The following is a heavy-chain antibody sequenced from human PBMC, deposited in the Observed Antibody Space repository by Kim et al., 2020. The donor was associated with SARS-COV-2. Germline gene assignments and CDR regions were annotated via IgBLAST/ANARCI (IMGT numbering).Heavy chain of an antibody. Sequence: GGSLRLSCAASGFTFSSYAMSWVRQAPGKGLEWVSAISGSGGSTYYADSVKGRFTISRDNSKNTLYLQMNSLRAEDTAVYYCATDSGDYYGSEGEFDYWGQGTLVTVSS. V-gene: IGHV3-23*01. J-gene: IGHJ4*02. D-gene: IGHD3-10*01. CDR1: GFTFSSYA. CDR3: ATDSGDYYGSEGEFDY. CDR2: ISGSGGST.